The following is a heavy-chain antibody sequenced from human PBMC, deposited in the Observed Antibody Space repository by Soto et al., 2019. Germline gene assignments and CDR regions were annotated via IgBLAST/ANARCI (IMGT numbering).Heavy chain of an antibody. CDR1: GGTFSSYA. D-gene: IGHD5-12*01. CDR2: IIPIFGTA. Sequence: GASVKVSCKASGGTFSSYAISWVRQAPGQGLEWMGGIIPIFGTANYAQKFQGRGTITADESTSTAYMELSSLRSEDTAVYYCARDMSDGYNYFDNWGQGTLVTVSS. V-gene: IGHV1-69*13. J-gene: IGHJ4*02. CDR3: ARDMSDGYNYFDN.